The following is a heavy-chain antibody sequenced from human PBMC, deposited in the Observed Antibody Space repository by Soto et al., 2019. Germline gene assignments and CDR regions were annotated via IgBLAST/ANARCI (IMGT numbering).Heavy chain of an antibody. D-gene: IGHD3-22*01. J-gene: IGHJ4*02. CDR1: GGSISSGGYY. CDR3: ARGYDSSGPDDY. CDR2: IYYSGST. Sequence: TLSLTCTVSGGSISSGGYYWSWIRQHPGKGLEWIGYIYYSGSTYYNPSLKSRVTISVDTSKNQFSLKLSSVTAADTAVYYCARGYDSSGPDDYWGQGTLVTGSS. V-gene: IGHV4-31*03.